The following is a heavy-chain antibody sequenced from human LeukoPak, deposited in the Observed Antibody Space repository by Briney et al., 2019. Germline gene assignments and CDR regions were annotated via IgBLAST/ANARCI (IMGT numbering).Heavy chain of an antibody. CDR2: IISDGSIT. CDR3: ARAPSEIGGYYPEYFRH. CDR1: GFTLSTFW. Sequence: GGSLRLSCAASGFTLSTFWMHWVRQSPGKGLVWVSRIISDGSITTYADSVKGRFTISRDNAKNTVSLQMNSLRAEDTGVYYCARAPSEIGGYYPEYFRHWGQGTLVTVSS. D-gene: IGHD3-22*01. J-gene: IGHJ1*01. V-gene: IGHV3-74*03.